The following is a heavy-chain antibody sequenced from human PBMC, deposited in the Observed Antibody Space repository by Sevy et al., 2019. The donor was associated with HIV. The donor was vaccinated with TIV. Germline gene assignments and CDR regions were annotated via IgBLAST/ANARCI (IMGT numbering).Heavy chain of an antibody. V-gene: IGHV4-39*01. CDR1: GGSISSSSYY. J-gene: IGHJ4*02. CDR3: ARHARVYRGYCSGGSCYPEY. D-gene: IGHD2-15*01. CDR2: IYYSGST. Sequence: SETLSLTCTVSGGSISSSSYYWGWIRQPPGKGLEWIGSIYYSGSTYYNPSLKSRVTISVDTSKNQFSLKLSSVTAAETAVYYCARHARVYRGYCSGGSCYPEYWGQGTLVTVSS.